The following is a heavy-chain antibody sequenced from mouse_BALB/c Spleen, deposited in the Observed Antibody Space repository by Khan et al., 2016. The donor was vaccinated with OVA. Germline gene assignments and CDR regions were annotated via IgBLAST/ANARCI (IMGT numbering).Heavy chain of an antibody. CDR3: IMGGYGGFAY. CDR2: INPNNGGT. CDR1: GYTFTSYQ. Sequence: QVQLQQSGAELVKPGASVKLSCKASGYTFTSYQMYWVKQRPGQGLEWIGEINPNNGGTNFNEKFKSKATLTVDKSSSTAFMQLSSLTSEDSAVYYCIMGGYGGFAYWGQGTLVTVSA. D-gene: IGHD3-1*01. V-gene: IGHV1S81*02. J-gene: IGHJ3*01.